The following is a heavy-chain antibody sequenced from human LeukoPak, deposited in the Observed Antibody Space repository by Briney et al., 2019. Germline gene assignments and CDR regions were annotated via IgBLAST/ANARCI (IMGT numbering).Heavy chain of an antibody. CDR3: ARLGITIFGVVIGWYYFDY. CDR1: GGSFSGYY. J-gene: IGHJ4*02. V-gene: IGHV4-34*01. Sequence: SETLSLTCAVYGGSFSGYYWSWIRQPPGKGLEWIGEINHSGSTNYNLSLKSRVTISVDTSKNQFSLKLSSVTAADTAVYYCARLGITIFGVVIGWYYFDYWGQGTLVTVSS. D-gene: IGHD3-3*01. CDR2: INHSGST.